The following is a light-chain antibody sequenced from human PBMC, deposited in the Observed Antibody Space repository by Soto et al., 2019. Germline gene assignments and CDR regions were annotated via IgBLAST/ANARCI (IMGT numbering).Light chain of an antibody. CDR2: GAS. CDR1: RSVSSSF. Sequence: EIVLTQSPGTLSLSPGGRATLSCRASRSVSSSFLAWYQQKPGQAPRLLIYGASSRATGIPDRFSGSGSGTDFTLTISRLEPEDFAVYYCQQYGSAPPITFGGGTKVEIK. CDR3: QQYGSAPPIT. J-gene: IGKJ4*02. V-gene: IGKV3-20*01.